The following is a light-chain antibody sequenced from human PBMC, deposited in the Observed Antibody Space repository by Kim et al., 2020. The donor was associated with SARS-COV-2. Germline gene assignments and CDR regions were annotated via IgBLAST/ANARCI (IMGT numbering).Light chain of an antibody. CDR2: QAS. Sequence: DIQMTQSPSTLSAFVGNRVTITCRASQSVDSWLAWYQQKPGKAPKLLIYQASKLASGVPSRFSGSGSATDFTLTISNLQPDDSAIYYCKQYETYWRFGPGTKVDIK. CDR3: KQYETYWR. CDR1: QSVDSW. J-gene: IGKJ1*01. V-gene: IGKV1-5*03.